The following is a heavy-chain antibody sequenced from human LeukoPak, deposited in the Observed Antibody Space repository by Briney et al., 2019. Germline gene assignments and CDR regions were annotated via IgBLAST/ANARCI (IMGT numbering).Heavy chain of an antibody. J-gene: IGHJ3*02. Sequence: GGSLRLSCAASGFTFSDHYTDWVRQAPGKGLEWVGRTRNKANSYTTEYAASVKGRFTISRDDSKNSLYLQMNSLKTEDTAVYYCAVITFDAFDIWGQGTMVTVSS. CDR2: TRNKANSYTT. CDR3: AVITFDAFDI. D-gene: IGHD1-14*01. CDR1: GFTFSDHY. V-gene: IGHV3-72*01.